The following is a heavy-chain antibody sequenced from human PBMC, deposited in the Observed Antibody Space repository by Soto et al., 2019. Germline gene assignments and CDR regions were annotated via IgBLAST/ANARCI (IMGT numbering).Heavy chain of an antibody. Sequence: XASLVICCACCCTCIGSYRICVVQQMPGKGVEWMGIIYPGDSDTRYSPSFQGQVTISADKSISTAYLQWSSLKASDTAMYYCARQGYDYVWASYLPFDYWGQGTLVTVSS. J-gene: IGHJ4*02. CDR1: CTCIGSYR. CDR3: ARQGYDYVWASYLPFDY. D-gene: IGHD3-16*02. V-gene: IGHV5-51*07. CDR2: IYPGDSDT.